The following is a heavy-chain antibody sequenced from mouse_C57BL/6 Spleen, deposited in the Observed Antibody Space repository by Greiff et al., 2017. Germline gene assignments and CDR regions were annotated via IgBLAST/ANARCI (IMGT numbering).Heavy chain of an antibody. V-gene: IGHV1-82*01. CDR2: IYPGDGDT. J-gene: IGHJ1*03. CDR3: ARLGFYYGNPTDFDV. D-gene: IGHD2-1*01. Sequence: QVQLKESGPELVKPGASVKISCKASGYAFSSSWMNWVKQRPGKGLEWIGRIYPGDGDTNYNGKFKGKATLTADKSSSTAYMQLSSLTSEDSAVYFCARLGFYYGNPTDFDVWGTGTTVTVSS. CDR1: GYAFSSSW.